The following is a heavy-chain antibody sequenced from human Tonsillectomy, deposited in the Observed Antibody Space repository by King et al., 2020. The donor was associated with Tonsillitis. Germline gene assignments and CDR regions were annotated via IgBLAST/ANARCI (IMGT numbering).Heavy chain of an antibody. CDR2: INPRGGST. D-gene: IGHD6-19*01. J-gene: IGHJ4*02. CDR3: ARGRVGVAGVDLDY. V-gene: IGHV1-46*01. CDR1: GYSFTINY. Sequence: QLVQSGAEVKKPGASVKISCKASGYSFTINYMHWVRQAPGQGLEWMGLINPRGGSTSYAQKFQGRVTITRDTSTSTVYMEVSSLTSEDPAVYHCARGRVGVAGVDLDYWGQGTQVTVSS.